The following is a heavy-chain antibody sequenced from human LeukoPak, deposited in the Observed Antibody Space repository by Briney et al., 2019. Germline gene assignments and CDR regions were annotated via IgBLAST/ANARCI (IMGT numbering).Heavy chain of an antibody. V-gene: IGHV3-73*01. CDR1: GFTFSGSA. CDR2: IRSKANSYAT. J-gene: IGHJ3*02. Sequence: PGGSLKLSCAASGFTFSGSAMHWVRQASGKGLERVGRIRSKANSYATAYAASVKGRFTISRDDSKNTAYLQMNSLKTEDTAVYYCTRRGEAPNDAFDIWGQGTMVTVSS. CDR3: TRRGEAPNDAFDI.